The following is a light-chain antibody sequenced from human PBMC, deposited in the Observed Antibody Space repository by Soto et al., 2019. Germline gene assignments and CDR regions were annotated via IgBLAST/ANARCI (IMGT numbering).Light chain of an antibody. CDR2: AAT. J-gene: IGKJ5*01. V-gene: IGKV1-39*01. Sequence: IQLTQSPCSLSASVGDRVTITSRAGQTSSTYLNWYQQTKGKAPKILIYAATNLQSGVSPRFSGPRAGTDFTLTVSSLQPEDFETYYCQQTYFNAITFGQGTRLEIK. CDR3: QQTYFNAIT. CDR1: QTSSTY.